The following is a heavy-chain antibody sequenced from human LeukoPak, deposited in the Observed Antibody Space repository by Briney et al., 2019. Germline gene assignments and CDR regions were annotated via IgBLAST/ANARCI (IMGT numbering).Heavy chain of an antibody. D-gene: IGHD6-13*01. Sequence: SETLSLTCTVSGGSISSYYWSWIRQPPGKGLEWIGYIYYSGSTNYNPSLKSRVTISVDTSKNQFSLKLSSVTAADTAVYYCARLAHGGKQLSPWGQGTLVTVSS. CDR2: IYYSGST. V-gene: IGHV4-59*01. CDR3: ARLAHGGKQLSP. J-gene: IGHJ5*02. CDR1: GGSISSYY.